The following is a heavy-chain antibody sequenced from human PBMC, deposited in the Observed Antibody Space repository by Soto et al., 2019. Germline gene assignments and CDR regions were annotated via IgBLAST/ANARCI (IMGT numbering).Heavy chain of an antibody. CDR2: ISYDGSNK. D-gene: IGHD6-13*01. CDR1: GFTFSSYG. CDR3: ARSLIYYMSSSWTGVY. V-gene: IGHV3-30*03. Sequence: QVQLVESGGGVVQPGRSLRLSCAASGFTFSSYGIYWVRQAPGKGLEWLAVISYDGSNKYYVDSVKGRFTISRDNAKNSLYLQMNSLRAEDTAVYYCARSLIYYMSSSWTGVYWGQGTLVTVSS. J-gene: IGHJ4*02.